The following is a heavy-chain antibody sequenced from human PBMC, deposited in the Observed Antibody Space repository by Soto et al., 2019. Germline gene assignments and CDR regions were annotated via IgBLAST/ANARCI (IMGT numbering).Heavy chain of an antibody. CDR2: IYYSGST. D-gene: IGHD3-22*01. V-gene: IGHV4-31*03. CDR1: GGSISSGGYY. Sequence: SETLSLTCTVSGGSISSGGYYWSWIRQHPGKGLEWIGYIYYSGSTNYNPSLKSRVTISVDTSKNQFSLKLSSVTAADTAVYYCARASRFYDSSGYYLGYFQHWGQGTLVTVSS. J-gene: IGHJ1*01. CDR3: ARASRFYDSSGYYLGYFQH.